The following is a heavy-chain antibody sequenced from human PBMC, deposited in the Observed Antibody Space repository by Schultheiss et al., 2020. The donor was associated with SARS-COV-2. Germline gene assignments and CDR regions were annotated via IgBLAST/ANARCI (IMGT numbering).Heavy chain of an antibody. CDR3: AKGWAATYYYYYYMDV. CDR2: ISGSGGST. V-gene: IGHV3-23*01. J-gene: IGHJ6*03. Sequence: GESLKISCAASGFTFSSYAMSWVRQAPGKGLEWVSAISGSGGSTYYADSVKGRFTISRDNSKNTLYLQMNSLRAEDTAVYYCAKGWAATYYYYYYMDVWGKGTTVTVSS. CDR1: GFTFSSYA. D-gene: IGHD2-15*01.